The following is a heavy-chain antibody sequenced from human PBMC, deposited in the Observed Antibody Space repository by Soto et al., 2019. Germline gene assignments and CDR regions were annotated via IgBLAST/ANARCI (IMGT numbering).Heavy chain of an antibody. CDR3: ARGRGSGWYYFDY. V-gene: IGHV3-72*01. J-gene: IGHJ4*02. CDR1: GFTFSDHY. Sequence: GGSLRLSCATSGFTFSDHYMDWVRQAPGKGLEWVGRIRSKVDSYSTEYAASVKGRFTISRDESKNSLYLQMNSLKIEDTAVYYCARGRGSGWYYFDYWGQGSLVTVSS. D-gene: IGHD6-19*01. CDR2: IRSKVDSYST.